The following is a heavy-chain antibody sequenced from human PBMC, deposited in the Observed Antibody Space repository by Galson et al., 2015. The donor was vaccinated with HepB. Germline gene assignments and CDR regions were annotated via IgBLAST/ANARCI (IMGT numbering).Heavy chain of an antibody. Sequence: SLRLSCAASGFTFSSYSMKWVRQAPGKGLEWVSYISSDSATIYYADSVKGRFTISRDNAKNSLYLQMNSLRDEDTAVYYCARLFATRVPVGYWGQGTLVTGSS. D-gene: IGHD1-26*01. CDR1: GFTFSSYS. J-gene: IGHJ4*02. CDR3: ARLFATRVPVGY. CDR2: ISSDSATI. V-gene: IGHV3-48*02.